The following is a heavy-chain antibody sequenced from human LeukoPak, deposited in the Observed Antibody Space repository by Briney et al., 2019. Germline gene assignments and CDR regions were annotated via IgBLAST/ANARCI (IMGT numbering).Heavy chain of an antibody. D-gene: IGHD6-19*01. J-gene: IGHJ3*02. CDR1: GGSFSGYY. CDR2: INHSGST. Sequence: SETLSLTCAVYGGSFSGYYWSWIRQPPGKGLEWIGEINHSGSTNYNPSLKSRVTISVDTSKNQFSLKLSSVTAADTAVYYCARGSRSGWYPNIWGQGTMVTVSS. V-gene: IGHV4-34*01. CDR3: ARGSRSGWYPNI.